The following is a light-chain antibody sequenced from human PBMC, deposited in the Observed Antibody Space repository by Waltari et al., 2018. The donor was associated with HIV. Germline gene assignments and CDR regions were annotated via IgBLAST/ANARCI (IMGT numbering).Light chain of an antibody. CDR3: SSYTTTSTWV. CDR2: EVS. Sequence: SALTQPASVSGSPGQSLTISCPGTRSDVGGYHSVAWYQQHPGKAPKVMIYEVSHRPSGVSNRFSGSKSGNTASLTISGLQAEDEADYYCSSYTTTSTWVFGGGTKLTVL. V-gene: IGLV2-14*01. CDR1: RSDVGGYHS. J-gene: IGLJ3*02.